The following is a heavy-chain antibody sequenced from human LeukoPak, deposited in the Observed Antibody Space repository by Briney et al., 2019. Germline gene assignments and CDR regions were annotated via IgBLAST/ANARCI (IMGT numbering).Heavy chain of an antibody. D-gene: IGHD6-13*01. Sequence: SETLSLTCTVSGGSIIIHDWSGIGQPPGKGLGGIGYIYYSGSTNYNPSLKSRVTISVDTSKNQFSLKLSSVTAADTAVYYCARDLMSSSWYLWFDPWGQGTLVTVSS. CDR1: GGSIIIHD. CDR2: IYYSGST. V-gene: IGHV4-59*11. J-gene: IGHJ5*02. CDR3: ARDLMSSSWYLWFDP.